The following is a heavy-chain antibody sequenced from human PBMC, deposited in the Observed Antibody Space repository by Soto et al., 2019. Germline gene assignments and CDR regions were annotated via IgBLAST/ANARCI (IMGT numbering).Heavy chain of an antibody. D-gene: IGHD6-13*01. CDR3: ARLAPLAAADATDV. Sequence: ETLSITCAVSGYSISRGYYWGWIRQSPGKGLEWIGSIYHSGSTYYNPSLKSRVIISVDTSKNQFSLKLSSVTAADTAVYYCARLAPLAAADATDVWGQGTTVTVS. CDR2: IYHSGST. V-gene: IGHV4-38-2*01. J-gene: IGHJ6*02. CDR1: GYSISRGYY.